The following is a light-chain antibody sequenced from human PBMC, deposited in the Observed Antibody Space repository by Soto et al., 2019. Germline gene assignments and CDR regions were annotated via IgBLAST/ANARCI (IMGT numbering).Light chain of an antibody. J-gene: IGLJ3*02. CDR1: NSNIGAGYD. V-gene: IGLV1-40*01. Sequence: QPVLMQPPSVSGAPGQRVSISCTGSNSNIGAGYDVHWYQQLPGTAPKLLIYGNINRPSGVPDRFSGSKSGASAFLVITGLQAEDEADYYCQSYDSSLSGSKVFGGGTKLTVL. CDR3: QSYDSSLSGSKV. CDR2: GNI.